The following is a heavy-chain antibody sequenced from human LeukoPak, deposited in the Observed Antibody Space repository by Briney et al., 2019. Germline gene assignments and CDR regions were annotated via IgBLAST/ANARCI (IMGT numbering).Heavy chain of an antibody. CDR2: IKRDGSEQ. J-gene: IGHJ5*02. CDR3: ARKITGNWFDP. D-gene: IGHD1-20*01. Sequence: PGGSLRLSCAASGFTFSIYSMSWVRQAPGKGLEWVANIKRDGSEQYFVDSVKGRFTISRDNAKNSLYLQMNSLRAEDTALYYCARKITGNWFDPWGQGTLVTVSS. V-gene: IGHV3-7*01. CDR1: GFTFSIYS.